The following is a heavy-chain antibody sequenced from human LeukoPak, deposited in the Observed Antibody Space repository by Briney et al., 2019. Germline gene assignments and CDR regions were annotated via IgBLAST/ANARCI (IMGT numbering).Heavy chain of an antibody. J-gene: IGHJ5*01. CDR3: ARDRATHSSSWFDS. D-gene: IGHD6-19*01. Sequence: PGGSLRLSCTASGFTFSSYVMSWVRQAPGKGLEWVSAISGSGGSTYYADSVKGRFTISRDNSKNTLYLQMNSLRAEDTAVYYCARDRATHSSSWFDSWGQGILVTVSS. V-gene: IGHV3-23*01. CDR1: GFTFSSYV. CDR2: ISGSGGST.